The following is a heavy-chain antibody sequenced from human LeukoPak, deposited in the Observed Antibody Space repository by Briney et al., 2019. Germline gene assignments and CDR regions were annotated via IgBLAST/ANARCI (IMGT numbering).Heavy chain of an antibody. CDR3: ARDLAWGAY. J-gene: IGHJ4*02. CDR2: ISSTSAYI. CDR1: GFTFSTSS. Sequence: GSLRLSCAASGFTFSTSSMNWVRQAPGKGLEWVSSISSTSAYIYYADSMKGRFTISRDNAKKSLYLQMDSLRAEDTAVYYCARDLAWGAYWGQGTLVTVSS. D-gene: IGHD4/OR15-4a*01. V-gene: IGHV3-21*01.